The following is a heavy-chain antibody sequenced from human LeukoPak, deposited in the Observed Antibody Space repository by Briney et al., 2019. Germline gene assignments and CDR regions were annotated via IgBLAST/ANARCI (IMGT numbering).Heavy chain of an antibody. CDR2: INPSGGST. V-gene: IGHV1-46*01. CDR3: ARGSTVVVPAAIDYYYYGMDV. D-gene: IGHD2-2*01. J-gene: IGHJ6*02. Sequence: GASVKVSCKASGYTFTGYYMHWVRQAPGQGLEWMGIINPSGGSTSYAQKFQGRVTMTRDTSTSTVYMELSSLRSEDTAVYYCARGSTVVVPAAIDYYYYGMDVWGQGTTVTVSS. CDR1: GYTFTGYY.